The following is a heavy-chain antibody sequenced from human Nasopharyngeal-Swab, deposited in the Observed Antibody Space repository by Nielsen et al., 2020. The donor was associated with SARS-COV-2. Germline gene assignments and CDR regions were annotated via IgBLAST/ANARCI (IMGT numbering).Heavy chain of an antibody. CDR1: GGSLSGYY. CDR2: INHSGST. V-gene: IGHV4-34*09. Sequence: LRLSCAVSGGSLSGYYWSWIRQSPGKGLEWIGEINHSGSTNYNPSLKSRVTISVDTSKNQFSLKLSSVTAADTAVYYCARSMSGATVFDYWGQGTLVTVSS. J-gene: IGHJ4*02. D-gene: IGHD1-26*01. CDR3: ARSMSGATVFDY.